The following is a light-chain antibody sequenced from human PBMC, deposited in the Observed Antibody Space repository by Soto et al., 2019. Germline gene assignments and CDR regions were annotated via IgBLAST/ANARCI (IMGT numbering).Light chain of an antibody. Sequence: QSVLTQPASVSGSPGQSITISCTGTSSDIGAYDYVSWYQQYPGRVPKLIIHEVTNRPSGVSDRFSGSKSGNTASLTISGLQTEDEADYYFSSHAGSNAFYVFGTGTQLTVL. CDR1: SSDIGAYDY. V-gene: IGLV2-14*01. CDR3: SSHAGSNAFYV. J-gene: IGLJ1*01. CDR2: EVT.